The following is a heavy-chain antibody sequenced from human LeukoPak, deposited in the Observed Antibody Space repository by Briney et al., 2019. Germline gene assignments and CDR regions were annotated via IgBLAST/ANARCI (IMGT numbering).Heavy chain of an antibody. CDR3: AKVVLSGNDLLFDAFDV. Sequence: GGSLRLSCAASGFTFDDYAMHWVRQAPGKGLEWVSGISWNSGSIGYADSVKGRFTISRDNAKNSLYLQMNSLRAEDTALYYCAKVVLSGNDLLFDAFDVWGQGTMVTVSS. J-gene: IGHJ3*01. CDR1: GFTFDDYA. V-gene: IGHV3-9*01. CDR2: ISWNSGSI. D-gene: IGHD3/OR15-3a*01.